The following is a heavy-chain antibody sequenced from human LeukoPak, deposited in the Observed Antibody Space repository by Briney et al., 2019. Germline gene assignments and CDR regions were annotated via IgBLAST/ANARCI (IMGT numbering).Heavy chain of an antibody. J-gene: IGHJ4*02. Sequence: GASVKVSCKASGYTFTSYGISWVRQAPGQGLEWMGWISAYNGNTNYAQKLQGRVTMTTDTPTSTAYMELRSLRSDDTAVYYCARDDWLGYCSGGSCLVDYWGQGTLVTVSS. V-gene: IGHV1-18*01. CDR1: GYTFTSYG. CDR2: ISAYNGNT. CDR3: ARDDWLGYCSGGSCLVDY. D-gene: IGHD2-15*01.